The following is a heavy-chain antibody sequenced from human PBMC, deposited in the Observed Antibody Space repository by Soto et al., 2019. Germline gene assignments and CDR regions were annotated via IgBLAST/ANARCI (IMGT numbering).Heavy chain of an antibody. J-gene: IGHJ4*02. Sequence: PSETLSLTCAVYGVSFSGYYWSWIRQPPGKGLEWIGEINHSGSTNYNPSLKSRVTISVDTSKNQFSLKLSSVTAADTAVYYCARGPRLGYGDYDDYWGQGTLVTVSS. V-gene: IGHV4-34*01. CDR1: GVSFSGYY. CDR2: INHSGST. CDR3: ARGPRLGYGDYDDY. D-gene: IGHD4-17*01.